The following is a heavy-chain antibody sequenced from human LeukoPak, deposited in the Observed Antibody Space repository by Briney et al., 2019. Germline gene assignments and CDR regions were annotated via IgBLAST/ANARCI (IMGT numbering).Heavy chain of an antibody. Sequence: GSLRLSCAASGFTFSSYSMNWVRQAPGKGLEWVSSISSSSSYIYYADSVKGRFTISRDNAKNPLYLQMNSLRAEDTAVYYCARVSAMVFFDYWGQGTLVTVSS. CDR1: GFTFSSYS. CDR2: ISSSSSYI. CDR3: ARVSAMVFFDY. D-gene: IGHD5-18*01. J-gene: IGHJ4*02. V-gene: IGHV3-21*01.